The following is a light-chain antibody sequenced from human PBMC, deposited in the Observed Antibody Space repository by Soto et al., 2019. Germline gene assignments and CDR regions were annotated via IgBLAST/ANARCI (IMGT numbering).Light chain of an antibody. V-gene: IGKV3-20*01. Sequence: EIVLPQSPGTLSLSPGERAPLSCRTSQSVSNNYLAWYQQKPGQAPRLLIYGASSRATGIPDRFSGSGSGTDSTLSISRLEPEDFAVYYCQQYSSLWTFGQGAKVDIK. CDR3: QQYSSLWT. CDR1: QSVSNNY. CDR2: GAS. J-gene: IGKJ1*01.